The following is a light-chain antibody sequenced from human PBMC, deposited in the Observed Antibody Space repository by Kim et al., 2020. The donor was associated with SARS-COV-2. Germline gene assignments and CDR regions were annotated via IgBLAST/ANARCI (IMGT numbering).Light chain of an antibody. J-gene: IGLJ1*01. CDR3: QAWDSSTASYF. Sequence: SYELTQPPSVSVSPGQTASITCSGDKLGDKYACWYQQKPGQSPVLVIYQDRKRPSGIPERFSGSNSGNTATLTISGTQAMDEADYYCQAWDSSTASYFFG. CDR2: QDR. CDR1: KLGDKY. V-gene: IGLV3-1*01.